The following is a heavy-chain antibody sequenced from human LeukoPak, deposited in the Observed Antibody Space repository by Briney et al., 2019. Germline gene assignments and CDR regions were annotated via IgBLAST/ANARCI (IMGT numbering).Heavy chain of an antibody. V-gene: IGHV3-30*18. CDR1: GFTFSNYV. J-gene: IGHJ4*02. Sequence: PGGSLRLSCEASGFTFSNYVMHWVRQAPGKGLEWVAVISYDGSNKYYADSVKGRFTISRDNSKNTLYLQMNSLRAEDTAVYYCAKDQGYYGSGSTVDYWGQGTLVTVSS. CDR3: AKDQGYYGSGSTVDY. D-gene: IGHD3-10*01. CDR2: ISYDGSNK.